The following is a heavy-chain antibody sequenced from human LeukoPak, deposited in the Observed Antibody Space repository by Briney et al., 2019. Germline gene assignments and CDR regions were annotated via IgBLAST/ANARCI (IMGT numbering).Heavy chain of an antibody. V-gene: IGHV3-74*01. J-gene: IGHJ4*02. CDR2: IDSDGNTI. CDR3: ATAGKYRFDY. Sequence: GGSLRLSCAGSGFTFSNTWMHWVRQAPGEGLVWVSRIDSDGNTINYADSVKGRFTISRDNARNTLYLQMNSLRVEDTALYFCATAGKYRFDYWGQGTLVTVSS. CDR1: GFTFSNTW. D-gene: IGHD2-2*01.